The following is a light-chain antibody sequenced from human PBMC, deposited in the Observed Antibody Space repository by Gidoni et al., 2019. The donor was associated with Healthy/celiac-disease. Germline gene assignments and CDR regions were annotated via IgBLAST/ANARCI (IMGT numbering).Light chain of an antibody. Sequence: QSVLTQPPSASGTPRQRVTISCSGSSSNLGSNTVNWYQQLPGTAPKLLIYSKNQRPSGVPDRFSGSKSGTSASLAISGLQSEDEADYYCAAWDDSLNGYVFGTGTKVTVL. J-gene: IGLJ1*01. CDR2: SKN. CDR3: AAWDDSLNGYV. CDR1: SSNLGSNT. V-gene: IGLV1-44*01.